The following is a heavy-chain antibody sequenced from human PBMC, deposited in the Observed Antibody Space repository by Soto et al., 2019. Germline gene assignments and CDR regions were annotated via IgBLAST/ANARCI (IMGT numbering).Heavy chain of an antibody. J-gene: IGHJ4*02. D-gene: IGHD3-3*01. CDR1: GYTFTSYG. V-gene: IGHV1-18*01. Sequence: ASVKVSCKASGYTFTSYGISWVRQAPGQGLEWIGWISAYNGNTNYAQKLQDRVTMTTDMSTSTAYMELSSLRSEDTAVYYCAADPRTVFWSGYFNFDYWGQGTLVTVSS. CDR2: ISAYNGNT. CDR3: AADPRTVFWSGYFNFDY.